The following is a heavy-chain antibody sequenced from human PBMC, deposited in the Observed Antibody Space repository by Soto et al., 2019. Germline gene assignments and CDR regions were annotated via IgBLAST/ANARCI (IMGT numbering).Heavy chain of an antibody. CDR3: ARGRYYYDSSGYSWFDP. V-gene: IGHV1-69*13. Sequence: SVKVSCKASGGTFSSYAISWVRQAPGQGLEWMGGIIPIFGTANYAQKFQGRVTITADESTSTAYMELSSLRSEDTAVYYCARGRYYYDSSGYSWFDPWGQGTLVTVSS. CDR1: GGTFSSYA. J-gene: IGHJ5*02. D-gene: IGHD3-22*01. CDR2: IIPIFGTA.